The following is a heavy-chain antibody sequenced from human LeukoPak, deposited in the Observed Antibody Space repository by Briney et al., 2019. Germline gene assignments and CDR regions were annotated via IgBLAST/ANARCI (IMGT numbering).Heavy chain of an antibody. J-gene: IGHJ4*02. D-gene: IGHD6-13*01. V-gene: IGHV4-4*02. CDR2: IYHSGST. Sequence: PSGALSLTCAVSGVSISSSNWWSWVRQPPGKGLEWIGEIYHSGSTNYNPSLKSRVTISVDKSKNQFSLKLSSVTAADTAVYYCAGLIAAAGPFDYWGQGTLVTVSS. CDR3: AGLIAAAGPFDY. CDR1: GVSISSSNW.